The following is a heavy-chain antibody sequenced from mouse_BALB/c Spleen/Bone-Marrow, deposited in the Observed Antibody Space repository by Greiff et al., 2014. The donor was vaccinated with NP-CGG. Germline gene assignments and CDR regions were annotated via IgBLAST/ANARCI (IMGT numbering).Heavy chain of an antibody. CDR1: GFNIKDTY. CDR3: ARYCYGSSYFDY. CDR2: IDPANGNT. D-gene: IGHD1-1*01. J-gene: IGHJ2*01. V-gene: IGHV14-3*02. Sequence: EVQLQQSGAELVKPGASVKLSCTASGFNIKDTYMHWVKQRPEQGLEWIGRIDPANGNTKYDPKFQGKATITADTSSNTAYLQLSSPTSEDTAVYYCARYCYGSSYFDYWGQGTTLTVSS.